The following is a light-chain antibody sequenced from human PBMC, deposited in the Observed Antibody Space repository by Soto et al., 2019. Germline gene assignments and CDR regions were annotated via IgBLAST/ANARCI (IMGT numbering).Light chain of an antibody. CDR1: QSVLYSSNNKNY. V-gene: IGKV4-1*01. CDR3: QHYYTTPRT. CDR2: WAS. Sequence: DIVMTQSPDSLPVSLGERATNNCKSSQSVLYSSNNKNYLAWYQQKPGQPPKLLIYWASIRASGVPDRFSGSGSGTDFTLTISSLQAEDVAVYYCQHYYTTPRTFGQGTRLEIK. J-gene: IGKJ2*02.